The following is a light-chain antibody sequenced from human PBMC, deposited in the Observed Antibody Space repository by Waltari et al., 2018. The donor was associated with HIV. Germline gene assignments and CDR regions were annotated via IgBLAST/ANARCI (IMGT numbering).Light chain of an antibody. CDR3: VGWDSRLSGYV. V-gene: IGLV1-47*01. J-gene: IGLJ1*01. CDR1: SSTIENVN. CDR2: KDT. Sequence: QSVLTQSPSASGTPGQRVTISCSGSSSTIENVNVICYQQLPGAAPRLLIYKDTQRPSGGPDRFTGSKSGTSASLAISGLRSEDEADYYCVGWDSRLSGYVFGSGTKVTVL.